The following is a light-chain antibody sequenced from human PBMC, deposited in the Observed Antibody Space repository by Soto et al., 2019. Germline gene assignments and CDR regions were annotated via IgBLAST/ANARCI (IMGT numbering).Light chain of an antibody. CDR1: QSVSSD. J-gene: IGKJ2*01. CDR3: QQSHNWPYT. CDR2: GAS. Sequence: EIVMTQSPATLSVSPGERATLSCRASQSVSSDLAWYQQKPGQAPRLLIYGASTRASGFPDRIRGSASATEFSLTIASLQSEDFAVYYRQQSHNWPYTFGQGTKLEIK. V-gene: IGKV3-15*01.